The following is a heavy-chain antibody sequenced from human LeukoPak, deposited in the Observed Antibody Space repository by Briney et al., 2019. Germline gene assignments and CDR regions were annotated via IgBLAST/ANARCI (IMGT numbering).Heavy chain of an antibody. CDR3: AKARGWSSGWYYFDY. Sequence: AGGSLRLSCVASGFPFSSYWMTWVRQAPGKGLEWVANIKQDGSKKSYADSVKGRFTISRDNSKNTLYLQMNSLRAEDTAVYYCAKARGWSSGWYYFDYWGQGTLVTVSS. D-gene: IGHD6-19*01. J-gene: IGHJ4*02. CDR2: IKQDGSKK. CDR1: GFPFSSYW. V-gene: IGHV3-7*01.